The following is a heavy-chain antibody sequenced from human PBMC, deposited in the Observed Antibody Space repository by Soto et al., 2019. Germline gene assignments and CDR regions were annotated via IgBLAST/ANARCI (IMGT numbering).Heavy chain of an antibody. CDR1: GASISSGGYY. CDR2: MYYSGTT. J-gene: IGHJ5*02. D-gene: IGHD2-2*01. V-gene: IGHV4-31*03. Sequence: QVQLQESGPGLVKLSQTLSLTCTVSGASISSGGYYWSWIRQHPGKCLEWIGYMYYSGTTYYNPSLKSRVTMSLDTSKNQFSLKLSSVTAADTAVYYCARLVYCSNTDCGPVGPWGQGILATVSS. CDR3: ARLVYCSNTDCGPVGP.